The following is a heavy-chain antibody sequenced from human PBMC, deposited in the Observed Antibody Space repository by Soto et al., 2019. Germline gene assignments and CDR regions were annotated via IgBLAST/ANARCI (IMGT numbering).Heavy chain of an antibody. V-gene: IGHV3-23*01. CDR2: ISGSAGNT. CDR1: GFTFSSYA. D-gene: IGHD4-17*01. CDR3: AKDRGLRRFDY. J-gene: IGHJ4*02. Sequence: EVQLLESGGGLVQPGGSLRLSCAASGFTFSSYAMAWVRQAPGEGLEWVSGISGSAGNTYYADSVKGRFTISRDNSKNTLYLQMSNLRAEDTAVYYCAKDRGLRRFDYWGQGTLVTVSS.